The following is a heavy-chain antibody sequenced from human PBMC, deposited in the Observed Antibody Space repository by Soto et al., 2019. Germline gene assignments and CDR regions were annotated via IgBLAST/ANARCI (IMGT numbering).Heavy chain of an antibody. V-gene: IGHV3-21*01. CDR3: ARDSILTEPSGYHFERGY. Sequence: GGSLRLSCAASGFTFSSYSMNWVRQAPGKGLEWVSSISSSSSYIYYADSVKGRFTISRDNAKNSLYLQMNSLRAEDTAVYYCARDSILTEPSGYHFERGYWGQGTLVTVSS. CDR2: ISSSSSYI. J-gene: IGHJ4*02. CDR1: GFTFSSYS. D-gene: IGHD5-12*01.